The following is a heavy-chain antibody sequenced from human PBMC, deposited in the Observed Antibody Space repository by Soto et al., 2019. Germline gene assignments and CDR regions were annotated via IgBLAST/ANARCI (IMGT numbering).Heavy chain of an antibody. Sequence: GGSLRLSCAASGFTFSSYSMNWVRQAPGKGLEWVSSISSSSSYIYYADSVKGRFTISRDNAKNSLYLQMNSLRAEDTAVYYCAGSPSPRSHYDFWSGYLGSWFDPWGQGTLVTVSS. CDR1: GFTFSSYS. J-gene: IGHJ5*02. V-gene: IGHV3-21*01. D-gene: IGHD3-3*01. CDR2: ISSSSSYI. CDR3: AGSPSPRSHYDFWSGYLGSWFDP.